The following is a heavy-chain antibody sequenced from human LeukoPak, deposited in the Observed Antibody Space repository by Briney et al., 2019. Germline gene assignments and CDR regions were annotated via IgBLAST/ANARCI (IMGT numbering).Heavy chain of an antibody. Sequence: GGSLRLSCAASGFTFSSYGMHWVRQAPGKGLEWVAVIWYDGSNKYYADSVKGRFTISRDNSKNTLYLQMNSLRAEDTAAYYCARDRAHYYDGSYYFDYWGQGTLVTVSS. CDR3: ARDRAHYYDGSYYFDY. D-gene: IGHD3-22*01. V-gene: IGHV3-33*01. J-gene: IGHJ4*02. CDR2: IWYDGSNK. CDR1: GFTFSSYG.